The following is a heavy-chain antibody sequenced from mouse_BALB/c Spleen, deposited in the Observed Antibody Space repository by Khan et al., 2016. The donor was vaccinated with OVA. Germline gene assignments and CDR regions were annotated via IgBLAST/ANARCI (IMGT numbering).Heavy chain of an antibody. CDR3: TGDRIDY. CDR2: INPTSGYT. J-gene: IGHJ2*01. Sequence: QVQLKQSGAELAKPGASVKMSCKASGYTFTSFWMHWVKQRPGQGLEWIGYINPTSGYTDYNEKFKDRATLSADKSSSIAYMQLSSLTSEDSAVYFCTGDRIDYWGQGTTLTVSS. CDR1: GYTFTSFW. V-gene: IGHV1-7*01.